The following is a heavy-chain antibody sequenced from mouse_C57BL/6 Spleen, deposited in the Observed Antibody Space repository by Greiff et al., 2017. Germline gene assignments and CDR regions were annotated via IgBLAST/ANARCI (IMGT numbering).Heavy chain of an antibody. CDR3: ARCSVDGWYFDV. D-gene: IGHD1-1*01. J-gene: IGHJ1*03. Sequence: QVQLKQPGAELVMPGASVKLSCKASGYTFTSYWMHWVKQRPGQGLEWIGEMDPSDSYTNYNQKFKGKSTLTVDKSSSTAYMQLSSLTSEDSAVYYCARCSVDGWYFDVWGTGTTVTVSS. CDR2: MDPSDSYT. V-gene: IGHV1-69*01. CDR1: GYTFTSYW.